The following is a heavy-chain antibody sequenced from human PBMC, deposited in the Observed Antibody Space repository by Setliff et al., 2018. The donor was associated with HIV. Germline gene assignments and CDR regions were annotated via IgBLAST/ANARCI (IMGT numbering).Heavy chain of an antibody. D-gene: IGHD3-10*01. Sequence: GPSVKVSCKASGYTFTSYAMHWVRQAPGQRLEWMGWINAGNGNTKYSQKFQGRVTITRDTSASTAYMELRSLRSDDTAVYYCARDVLLWFGELLTNNYYYYGMDVWGQGTTVTV. CDR1: GYTFTSYA. CDR3: ARDVLLWFGELLTNNYYYYGMDV. CDR2: INAGNGNT. V-gene: IGHV1-3*01. J-gene: IGHJ6*02.